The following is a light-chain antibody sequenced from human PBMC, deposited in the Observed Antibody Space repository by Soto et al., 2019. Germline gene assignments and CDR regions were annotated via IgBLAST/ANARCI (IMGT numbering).Light chain of an antibody. J-gene: IGKJ1*01. V-gene: IGKV3-15*01. Sequence: EIVMTQSPATLSVSPGERATLSCRASQSVTSNLAWYQHKPGQAPRLLIYRATARPAGIPVRFGGSGSGTEFTLTISSLQSEDFAVYSCQQYNNWPTTFGQGTKVDIK. CDR3: QQYNNWPTT. CDR1: QSVTSN. CDR2: RAT.